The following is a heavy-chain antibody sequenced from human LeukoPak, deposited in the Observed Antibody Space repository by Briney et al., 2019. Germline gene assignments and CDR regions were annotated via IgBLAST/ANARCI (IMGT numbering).Heavy chain of an antibody. D-gene: IGHD2/OR15-2a*01. CDR2: ISDIGSI. CDR3: AGHHPRNTVDF. CDR1: GGSISSYY. V-gene: IGHV4-59*08. J-gene: IGHJ4*02. Sequence: SETLSLTCTVSGGSISSYYWSWIRKPPGKGRDWIAYISDIGSINYNPSLKSRVTISLDTSKNQFSLKLSSVTAADTAVYYCAGHHPRNTVDFWGQGTLVTVSS.